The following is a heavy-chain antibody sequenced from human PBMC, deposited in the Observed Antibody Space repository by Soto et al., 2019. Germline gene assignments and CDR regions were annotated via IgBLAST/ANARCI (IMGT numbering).Heavy chain of an antibody. J-gene: IGHJ3*02. D-gene: IGHD1-26*01. Sequence: EVQLVETGGGLIQPGGSLRLSCAASGFTVSTNYMSWVRQAPGKGLEWVSVIYIGGTTYYADSVKGRFTISRDYSNNTRFLQMNSLRADDTAVYYCARDVHRGAFDIWGQGTMVTVSS. CDR1: GFTVSTNY. V-gene: IGHV3-53*02. CDR3: ARDVHRGAFDI. CDR2: IYIGGTT.